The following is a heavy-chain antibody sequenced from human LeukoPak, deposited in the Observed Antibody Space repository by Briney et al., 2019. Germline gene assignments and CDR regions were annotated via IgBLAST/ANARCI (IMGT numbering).Heavy chain of an antibody. CDR3: ARGAEWLRLGYYYGMDV. CDR1: GGSISSGSYY. D-gene: IGHD5-12*01. V-gene: IGHV4-61*02. Sequence: PSQTLSLTCAVSGGSISSGSYYWSWIRQPAGKGLEWIGRIYTSGSTNYNPSLKSRVTISVDTSKNQFSLKLSSVTAADTAVYYCARGAEWLRLGYYYGMDVWGQGTTVTVSS. CDR2: IYTSGST. J-gene: IGHJ6*02.